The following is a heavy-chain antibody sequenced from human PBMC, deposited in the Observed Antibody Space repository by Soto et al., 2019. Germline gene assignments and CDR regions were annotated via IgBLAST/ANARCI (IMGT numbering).Heavy chain of an antibody. CDR1: GFTFSASA. Sequence: EVRLVESGGGLVQPGGSLKLSCAGSGFTFSASAMHWVRQASGKGLEWVGRIKSRADNYATGYAASVKVRFTVARDDSKNTDYLQMNSLRTEDTTVYYWLRYPDGGSLDYWGQGTLVTVSS. CDR2: IKSRADNYAT. J-gene: IGHJ4*02. CDR3: LRYPDGGSLDY. V-gene: IGHV3-73*02. D-gene: IGHD6-25*01.